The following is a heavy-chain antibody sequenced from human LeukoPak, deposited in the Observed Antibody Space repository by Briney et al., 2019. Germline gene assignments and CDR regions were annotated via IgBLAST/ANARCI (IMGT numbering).Heavy chain of an antibody. D-gene: IGHD6-19*01. V-gene: IGHV3-66*01. Sequence: GGSLRLSCAASGFTVSSNYMSWVRQAPGKGLEWVSVIYSGGSTYYADSVKGRFTISRDNSKNTLYLQMNSLRAEDTAVYYCAREEAGYFDYWGREPWSPSPQ. J-gene: IGHJ4*02. CDR1: GFTVSSNY. CDR3: AREEAGYFDY. CDR2: IYSGGST.